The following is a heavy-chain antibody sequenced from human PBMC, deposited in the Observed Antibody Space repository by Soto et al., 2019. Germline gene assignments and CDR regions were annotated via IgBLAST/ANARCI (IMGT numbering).Heavy chain of an antibody. CDR2: ISSSSSYI. CDR3: AREGGAAAGTLDY. Sequence: GGSLRLSCAASGFTFSSYSMNWVRQAPGKGLEWVSSISSSSSYIYYADSVKGRFTISRDNAKNSLYLQMNSLRAEDTAVYYCAREGGAAAGTLDYWGQGTLVTVSS. V-gene: IGHV3-21*01. D-gene: IGHD6-13*01. CDR1: GFTFSSYS. J-gene: IGHJ4*02.